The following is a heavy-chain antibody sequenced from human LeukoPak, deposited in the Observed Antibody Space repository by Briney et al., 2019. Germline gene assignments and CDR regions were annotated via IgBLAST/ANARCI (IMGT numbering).Heavy chain of an antibody. J-gene: IGHJ4*02. V-gene: IGHV4-34*01. CDR2: INHSGST. CDR1: GGSFSGYY. D-gene: IGHD3-22*01. Sequence: SETLSLTCAVYGGSFSGYYWSLIRQPPGKGLEWIGEINHSGSTNYNPSLKSRVTISVDTSKNQFSLKLSSVTAADTAVYYCARDHYYDSSGYSYWGQGTLVTVSS. CDR3: ARDHYYDSSGYSY.